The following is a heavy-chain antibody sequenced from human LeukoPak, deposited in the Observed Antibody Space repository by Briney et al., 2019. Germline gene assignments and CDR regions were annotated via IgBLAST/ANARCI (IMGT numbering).Heavy chain of an antibody. Sequence: SETLSLTCTVSGGSISSTSFFWGWVRQPPGKGLEWVGSIHHSGNTYYNPSLMSRVTISVDTSKDQFSLKLTSVTAADTAVYYCAREDRFSSAWNSPIDSWGQGTLVTVSS. D-gene: IGHD1/OR15-1a*01. CDR3: AREDRFSSAWNSPIDS. CDR2: IHHSGNT. V-gene: IGHV4-39*07. CDR1: GGSISSTSFF. J-gene: IGHJ4*02.